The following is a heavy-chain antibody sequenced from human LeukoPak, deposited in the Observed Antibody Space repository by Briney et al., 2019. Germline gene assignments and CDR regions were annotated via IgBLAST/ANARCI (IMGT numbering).Heavy chain of an antibody. V-gene: IGHV3-48*01. D-gene: IGHD3-3*01. J-gene: IGHJ4*02. Sequence: GGSLRLSCTASGFTFNGYGMNWVRQAPGKGLEWVSYISSISSTIYYSDSVKGRFTISRDNSKNTVSLQMNSLRAEDTAVYYCAKDPGGTVFGVANDYFDYWGQGTLVTVSS. CDR2: ISSISSTI. CDR3: AKDPGGTVFGVANDYFDY. CDR1: GFTFNGYG.